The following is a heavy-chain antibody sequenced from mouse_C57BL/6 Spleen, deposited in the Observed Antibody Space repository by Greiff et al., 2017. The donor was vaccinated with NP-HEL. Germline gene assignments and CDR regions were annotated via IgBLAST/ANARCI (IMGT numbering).Heavy chain of an antibody. J-gene: IGHJ4*01. CDR1: GFTFSDYG. CDR3: ASTCYDGFYAMDY. D-gene: IGHD1-2*01. CDR2: ISSGSSTI. Sequence: EVKLVESGGGLVKPGGSLKLSCAASGFTFSDYGMHWVRQAPEKGLEWVAYISSGSSTIYYADTVKGRFTISRDNAKNTLFLQMTSLRSEDTAMYYCASTCYDGFYAMDYWGQGTSVTVSS. V-gene: IGHV5-17*01.